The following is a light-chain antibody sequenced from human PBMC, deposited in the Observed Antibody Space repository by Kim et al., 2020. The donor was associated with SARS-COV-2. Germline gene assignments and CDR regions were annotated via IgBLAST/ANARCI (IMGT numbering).Light chain of an antibody. CDR2: EDN. CDR3: QSYDSSDHVV. J-gene: IGLJ2*01. V-gene: IGLV6-57*03. CDR1: SGSIAIND. Sequence: KTATIPCARSSGSIAINDVQWYQQRPGSAPTPVIYEDNQRPSGVPDRFSGSIDSSSNSASLTISGLKTEDEADYYCQSYDSSDHVVFGGGTQLTVL.